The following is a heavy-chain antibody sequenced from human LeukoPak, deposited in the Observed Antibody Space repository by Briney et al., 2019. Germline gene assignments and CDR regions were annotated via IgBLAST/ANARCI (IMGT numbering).Heavy chain of an antibody. CDR3: ARTSHYVDIAATIPYGIYCFDY. V-gene: IGHV3-23*01. Sequence: GGSLRLSCAASGFTFSSYGMSWVRQAPGKGLEWVSAISGSGGNTYYADSVKGRFTISRDNSKNTLYLQMNSLRAEDTAVYYCARTSHYVDIAATIPYGIYCFDYWGQGTLVTVSS. CDR1: GFTFSSYG. J-gene: IGHJ4*02. CDR2: ISGSGGNT. D-gene: IGHD5-12*01.